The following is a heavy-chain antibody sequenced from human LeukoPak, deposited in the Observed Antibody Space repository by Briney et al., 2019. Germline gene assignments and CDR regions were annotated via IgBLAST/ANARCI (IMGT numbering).Heavy chain of an antibody. J-gene: IGHJ3*02. CDR3: ARDFYCSSTSCYAGSDAFDI. CDR1: GYTFTGYY. V-gene: IGHV1-2*02. Sequence: ASVKVSCKASGYTFTGYYMHWVRQAPGQGLEWMGWINPNSGGTNYAQKFQGRVTMTRDTSISTAYMELSRLRSDDTAVYYCARDFYCSSTSCYAGSDAFDIWGQGTMVTVSS. CDR2: INPNSGGT. D-gene: IGHD2-2*01.